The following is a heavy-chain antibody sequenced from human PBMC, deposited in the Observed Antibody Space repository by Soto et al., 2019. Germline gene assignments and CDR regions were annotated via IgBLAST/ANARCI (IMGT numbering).Heavy chain of an antibody. V-gene: IGHV1-18*04. CDR3: ARVPWVAATVGVYYFDY. J-gene: IGHJ4*02. D-gene: IGHD1-26*01. CDR1: GYTFTSYG. Sequence: QVQLVQSGAEVKKPGASVKVSCKASGYTFTSYGISWVRQAPGQGLEWMGWISAYNGNTNYAQKPQGRGTMTTDTSTSTAYMELRSLRSDDTAVYYCARVPWVAATVGVYYFDYWGQGTLVTVSS. CDR2: ISAYNGNT.